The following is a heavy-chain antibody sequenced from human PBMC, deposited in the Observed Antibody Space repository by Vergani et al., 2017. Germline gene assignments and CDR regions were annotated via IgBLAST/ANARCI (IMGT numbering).Heavy chain of an antibody. CDR2: IFATGSA. V-gene: IGHV4-61*02. CDR1: GDSVSSGTHY. CDR3: ARGSGVDY. J-gene: IGHJ4*02. D-gene: IGHD4-17*01. Sequence: VQLEESGPGLVKPSQTLSLTCTVSGDSVSSGTHYWSWIREPVGKGLEWVGRIFATGSAHFHPSLKSRVSMSIDTSKTQFSLNLTSVTAADTAVYYCARGSGVDYWGQGVLVTVSS.